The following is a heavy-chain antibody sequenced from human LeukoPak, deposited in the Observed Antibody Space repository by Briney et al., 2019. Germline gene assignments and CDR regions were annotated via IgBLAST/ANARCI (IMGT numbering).Heavy chain of an antibody. CDR3: ARGRGDFWSGPMGYYYYYMDV. J-gene: IGHJ6*03. V-gene: IGHV1-8*01. CDR1: GYTFTSYD. D-gene: IGHD3-3*01. CDR2: MNPNSGNT. Sequence: ASMKVSCKASGYTFTSYDINWVRQATGQGLERMGWMNPNSGNTGYAQKFQGRVTMTRNTSISTAYMELSSLRSEDTAVYYCARGRGDFWSGPMGYYYYYMDVWGKGTTVTVSS.